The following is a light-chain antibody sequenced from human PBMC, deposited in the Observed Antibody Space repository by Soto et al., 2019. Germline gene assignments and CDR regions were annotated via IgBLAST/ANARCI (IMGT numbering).Light chain of an antibody. CDR2: DNS. CDR1: NSNVGNNY. CDR3: GAWDSSLSAVV. J-gene: IGLJ2*01. Sequence: QSVLTQPPSMSAAPGQKFTISCSGSNSNVGNNYVSWYQQVPGTAPKLLIYDNSKRPSGIPERFSGSKSGSSVTLDITGLQTGDEADYYCGAWDSSLSAVVFGGGTKVTVL. V-gene: IGLV1-51*01.